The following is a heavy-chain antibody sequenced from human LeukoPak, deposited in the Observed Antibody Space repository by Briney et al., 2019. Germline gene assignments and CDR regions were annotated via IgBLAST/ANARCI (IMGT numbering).Heavy chain of an antibody. J-gene: IGHJ3*02. Sequence: PSETLSLTCTVSGGSISSSNYYWGWIRQPPGKGLEYIGSVYYTGSIHYNPSLTSRVTISADTSNNQFSLKLSSVTAADTAVYYCARGRRGWERAFDIWGQGTMVTVS. CDR1: GGSISSSNYY. V-gene: IGHV4-39*01. CDR2: VYYTGSI. CDR3: ARGRRGWERAFDI. D-gene: IGHD1-26*01.